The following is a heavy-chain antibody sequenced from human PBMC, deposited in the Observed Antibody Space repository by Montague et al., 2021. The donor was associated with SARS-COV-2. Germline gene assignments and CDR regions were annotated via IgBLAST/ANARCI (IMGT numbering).Heavy chain of an antibody. D-gene: IGHD6-19*01. CDR2: ISSSSYI. CDR1: GFTFSSYS. CDR3: ARDRDSSGWFDY. V-gene: IGHV3-21*01. Sequence: SRRLSWSASGFTFSSYSMNWVRQAPGKGLEWVSSISSSSYIYYADSVKGRFTISRDNAKNSLYLQMNSLRAEDTAVYYCARDRDSSGWFDYWGQGTLVTVSS. J-gene: IGHJ4*02.